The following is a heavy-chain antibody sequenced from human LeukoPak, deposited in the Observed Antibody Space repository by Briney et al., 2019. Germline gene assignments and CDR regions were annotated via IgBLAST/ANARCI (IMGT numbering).Heavy chain of an antibody. Sequence: SVKVSCKASGGTFSSYAISWVRQAPGQGLEWMGRIIPILGIANYAQKFQGRVTITADKSTSTAYMELSSLRSEDTAVYYCAIGPGDTYYYGSGNLEGYWGQGTLVTVSS. D-gene: IGHD3-10*01. J-gene: IGHJ4*02. CDR3: AIGPGDTYYYGSGNLEGY. V-gene: IGHV1-69*04. CDR2: IIPILGIA. CDR1: GGTFSSYA.